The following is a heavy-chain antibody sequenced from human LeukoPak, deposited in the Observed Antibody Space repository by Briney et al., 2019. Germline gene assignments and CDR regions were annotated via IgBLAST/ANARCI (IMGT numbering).Heavy chain of an antibody. J-gene: IGHJ5*02. V-gene: IGHV3-74*01. D-gene: IGHD3-22*01. CDR1: GFTFSRYW. CDR3: ASSSGGFNWFDP. CDR2: INSDGSST. Sequence: GGSLRLSCAASGFTFSRYWMHWVRQAPGKGLVWVSRINSDGSSTNYADSVKGRFTISRDNAKNTPYLQMNSLRVEDTAVYYCASSSGGFNWFDPWGQGTLVTVSS.